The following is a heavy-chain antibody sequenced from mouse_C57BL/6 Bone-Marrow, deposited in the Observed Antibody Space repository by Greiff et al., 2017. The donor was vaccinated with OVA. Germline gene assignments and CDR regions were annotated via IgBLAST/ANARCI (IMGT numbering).Heavy chain of an antibody. CDR2: IHPNSGST. J-gene: IGHJ1*03. Sequence: QVQLQQPGAELVKPGASVKLSCKASGYTFTSYWMHWVKQRPGQGLEWIGMIHPNSGSTNYNEKFKSKATLTVDKSSSTAYMQLSSLTSEDSAVYYGARNAVWYDYRYWYFDVWGTGTTVTVSS. D-gene: IGHD2-4*01. CDR3: ARNAVWYDYRYWYFDV. CDR1: GYTFTSYW. V-gene: IGHV1-64*01.